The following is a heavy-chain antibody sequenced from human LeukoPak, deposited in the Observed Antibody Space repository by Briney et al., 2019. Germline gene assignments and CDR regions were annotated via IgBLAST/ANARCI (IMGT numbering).Heavy chain of an antibody. J-gene: IGHJ4*02. CDR2: ISTSGNT. Sequence: SQTLSLTCTVSGGSVSSGSYYWSWIRQPAGKELEWIGRISTSGNTNYNPSLKSRVTISRDMSKNQFSLRLSSVTAADTAVYYCAGQEGYFDYWGQGTLVTVSS. V-gene: IGHV4-61*02. CDR3: AGQEGYFDY. CDR1: GGSVSSGSYY.